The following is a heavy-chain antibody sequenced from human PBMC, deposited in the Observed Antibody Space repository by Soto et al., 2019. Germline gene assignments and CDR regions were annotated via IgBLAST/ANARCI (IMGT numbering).Heavy chain of an antibody. V-gene: IGHV1-18*01. CDR1: GYTFTSYG. CDR2: ISAYNGNT. D-gene: IGHD3-3*01. Sequence: QVQLVQSGAEVKKPGASMKVSCKSSGYTFTSYGISWVRQAPGQGLEWMGWISAYNGNTNYAQKLQGRVTMTTDTSTSIAYMELRSLSSDDTAVYYCARDGRYYDIWSGYSLNWFDPWGQGTLVTVSS. CDR3: ARDGRYYDIWSGYSLNWFDP. J-gene: IGHJ5*02.